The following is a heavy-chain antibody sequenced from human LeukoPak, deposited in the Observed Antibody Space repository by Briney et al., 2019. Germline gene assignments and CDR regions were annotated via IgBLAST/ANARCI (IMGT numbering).Heavy chain of an antibody. Sequence: GGSLRLSCAASGFTFSSYAMHWVRQAPGKGLEYVSAISSNGGSTYYANSVKGRFTVSRDNSKNTLYLQMGSLRAEDMAVYYCARADTPEYYDILTGYFDYWGQGTLVTVSS. CDR1: GFTFSSYA. V-gene: IGHV3-64*01. CDR3: ARADTPEYYDILTGYFDY. D-gene: IGHD3-9*01. CDR2: ISSNGGST. J-gene: IGHJ4*02.